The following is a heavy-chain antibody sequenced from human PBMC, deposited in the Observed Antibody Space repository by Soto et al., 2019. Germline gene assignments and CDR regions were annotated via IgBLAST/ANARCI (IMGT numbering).Heavy chain of an antibody. D-gene: IGHD3-22*01. CDR2: IYSSGRT. CDR1: GRSISSVDYY. CDR3: ASSYYDSSPYYYYGMDV. J-gene: IGHJ6*02. V-gene: IGHV4-31*03. Sequence: QVQLQESGPGLVKPSQTLSLTCTVSGRSISSVDYYWSWIRQHPGKGLEWIGYIYSSGRTYYNSSLKSRVTISVDTSKNQFSLKLTSVTAADTAVYYCASSYYDSSPYYYYGMDVWGRGTTVTVSS.